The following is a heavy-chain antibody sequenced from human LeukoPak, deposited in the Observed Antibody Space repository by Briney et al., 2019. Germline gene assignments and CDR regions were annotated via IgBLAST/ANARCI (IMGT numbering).Heavy chain of an antibody. V-gene: IGHV3-30-3*01. D-gene: IGHD3-22*01. CDR1: GFTFSSYA. J-gene: IGHJ4*02. Sequence: PGRSLRLSCAASGFTFSSYAMHWVRRAPGKGLEWVAVISYDGSNKYYADSVKGRFTISRDNSKNTLYLQMNSLRAEDTAVYYCVRDRDYYAIDYWGQGTLVTVSS. CDR3: VRDRDYYAIDY. CDR2: ISYDGSNK.